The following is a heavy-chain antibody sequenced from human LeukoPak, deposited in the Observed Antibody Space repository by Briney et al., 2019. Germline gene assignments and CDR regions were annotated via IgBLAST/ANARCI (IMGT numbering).Heavy chain of an antibody. V-gene: IGHV3-21*04. J-gene: IGHJ6*02. CDR2: ISSSSYI. D-gene: IGHD4-11*01. CDR3: AKAYSNYDQFYYYGMDV. CDR1: GFTFSSYS. Sequence: GGSLRLSCAASGFTFSSYSMNWVRQAPGKGLEWVSSISSSSYIYYADSVKGRFTISRDNAKNSLYLQMNSLRAEDTALYYCAKAYSNYDQFYYYGMDVWGQGTTVTVSS.